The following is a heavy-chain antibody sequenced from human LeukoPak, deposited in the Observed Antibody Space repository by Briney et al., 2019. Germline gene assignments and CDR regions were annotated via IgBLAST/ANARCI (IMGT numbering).Heavy chain of an antibody. CDR2: LRGNGDT. Sequence: GGSLRLSCAASGFTFNNYAMSWVRQAPVRGLEWVSSLRGNGDTFYADSVKGRFTLSRDDSRNTVYLQLNNLRVEDTAVYYCVKASWVSNADAVWRGQGTLVTVSS. CDR1: GFTFNNYA. V-gene: IGHV3-23*01. CDR3: VKASWVSNADAVW. J-gene: IGHJ4*02. D-gene: IGHD1-1*01.